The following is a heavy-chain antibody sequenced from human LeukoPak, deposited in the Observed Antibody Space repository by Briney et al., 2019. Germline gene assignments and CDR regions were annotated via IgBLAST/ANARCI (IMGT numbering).Heavy chain of an antibody. CDR3: ARVLWFGESKKGYSYYMDV. D-gene: IGHD3-10*01. J-gene: IGHJ6*03. V-gene: IGHV4-39*01. Sequence: SETLSLTCTVSGDSVSSGSYYWGWIRQPPGGVLEWIGSIYYSGDTYYNPSLESRVTISVDTSKNQFSLKLSSVTAADTAVYYCARVLWFGESKKGYSYYMDVWGKGTTVTVSS. CDR1: GDSVSSGSYY. CDR2: IYYSGDT.